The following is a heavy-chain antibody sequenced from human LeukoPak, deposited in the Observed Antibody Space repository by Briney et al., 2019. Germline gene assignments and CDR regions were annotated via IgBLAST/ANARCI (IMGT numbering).Heavy chain of an antibody. CDR2: INPNSGGT. Sequence: ASVKVSCKASGYTFTGYYMHWVRQAPGQGLEWRGWINPNSGGTNYAQKFQGRVTMTRDTSISTAYMELSRLRSDDTAVYYCARGGQWLVSLFDYWGQGTLVTVSS. J-gene: IGHJ4*02. CDR3: ARGGQWLVSLFDY. D-gene: IGHD6-19*01. V-gene: IGHV1-2*02. CDR1: GYTFTGYY.